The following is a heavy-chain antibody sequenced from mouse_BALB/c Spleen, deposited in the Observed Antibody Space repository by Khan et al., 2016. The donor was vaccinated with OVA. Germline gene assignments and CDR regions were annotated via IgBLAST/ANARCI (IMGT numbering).Heavy chain of an antibody. CDR2: IWAGGSN. CDR3: ARNREPDYFDY. CDR1: GFSFTSYG. V-gene: IGHV2-9*02. J-gene: IGHJ2*01. Sequence: QVQLKESGPGLVAPSQSLSITCTVSGFSFTSYGVHWIRQPPGKGLEWLGVIWAGGSNNSNSALMSRLIISTDNSKSQVFLKMNSLQTDDTAMYFCARNREPDYFDYWGQGTTLTVSS.